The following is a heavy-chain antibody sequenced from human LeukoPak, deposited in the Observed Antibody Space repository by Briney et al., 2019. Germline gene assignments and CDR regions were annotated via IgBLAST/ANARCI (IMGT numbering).Heavy chain of an antibody. V-gene: IGHV4-39*01. J-gene: IGHJ4*02. CDR3: ARVAVVTTEFDY. CDR2: IYYSGST. D-gene: IGHD5-12*01. Sequence: PSETLSLPCTVSGGSISSTDYYWGWIRQPPGKGLEWIGSIYYSGSTYYNPSLKSRVTISVDTSKNQFSLKLSSVTAADTAVYYCARVAVVTTEFDYWGQGTLVTVSS. CDR1: GGSISSTDYY.